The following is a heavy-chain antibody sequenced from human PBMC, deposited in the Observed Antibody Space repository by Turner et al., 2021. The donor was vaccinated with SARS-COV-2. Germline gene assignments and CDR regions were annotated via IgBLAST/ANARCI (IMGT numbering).Heavy chain of an antibody. Sequence: QVQLVESGGGVVQPGRSLRLSCAASGFTFSSYAMHWVRQAPGKGLEWVALISYDGSNKYYADSVKGRFTISRDNSKNTLYLQMNSLRAEDTAVYYCARDLGGAVAGFDPWGQGTLVTVSS. CDR2: ISYDGSNK. CDR3: ARDLGGAVAGFDP. D-gene: IGHD6-19*01. V-gene: IGHV3-30*04. J-gene: IGHJ5*02. CDR1: GFTFSSYA.